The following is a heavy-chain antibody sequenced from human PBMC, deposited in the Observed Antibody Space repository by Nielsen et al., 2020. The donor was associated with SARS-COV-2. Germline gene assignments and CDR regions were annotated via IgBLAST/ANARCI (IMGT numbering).Heavy chain of an antibody. V-gene: IGHV1-69*13. D-gene: IGHD3-16*02. CDR2: IIPIFGTA. CDR1: GSTFSSYA. CDR3: ARNRRLDYVWGSYRFYFDY. Sequence: SVKVSCKASGSTFSSYAISWVRQAPGQGLEWMGGIIPIFGTANYAQKFQGRVTITADESTSTAYMELSSLRSEDTAVYYCARNRRLDYVWGSYRFYFDYWGQGTLVTVSS. J-gene: IGHJ4*02.